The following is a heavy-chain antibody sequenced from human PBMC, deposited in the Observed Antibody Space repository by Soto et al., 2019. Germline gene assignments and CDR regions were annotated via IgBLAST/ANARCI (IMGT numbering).Heavy chain of an antibody. J-gene: IGHJ4*02. D-gene: IGHD2-21*02. CDR3: AKGALDCGGDCYSARFDS. CDR1: RCTFLGYA. CDR2: VTGNGIHT. V-gene: IGHV3-23*01. Sequence: VQLLASGGGWVQPGGSLRLSCAASRCTFLGYAMSWGRQAPGKGLAGDSGVTGNGIHTVYADSVKGRFTISRDNSKNALYLQMKRLRADDTAVYCCAKGALDCGGDCYSARFDSWGPGALVTVS.